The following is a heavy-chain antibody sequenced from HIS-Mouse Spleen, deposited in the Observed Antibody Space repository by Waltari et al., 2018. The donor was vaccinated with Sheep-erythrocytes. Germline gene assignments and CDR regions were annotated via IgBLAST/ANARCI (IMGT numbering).Heavy chain of an antibody. CDR3: ARDRAAEAFDI. J-gene: IGHJ3*02. Sequence: EVQLVESGGGLVKPGGSLRLSCAASGFTFSSYSMNWVRQAPGKGLEWVSSISSSSSSIYYADSVKGRFTISRDNAKNSLYLQMNSLRAEDTAVYYCARDRAAEAFDIWGQGTMVTVSS. V-gene: IGHV3-21*01. CDR2: ISSSSSSI. CDR1: GFTFSSYS. D-gene: IGHD6-13*01.